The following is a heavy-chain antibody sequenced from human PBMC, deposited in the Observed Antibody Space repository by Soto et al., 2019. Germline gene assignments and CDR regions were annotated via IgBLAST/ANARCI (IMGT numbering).Heavy chain of an antibody. Sequence: QVQLIQSEAEVKKPGSSVRVSCTASGGIFGSHGFSWVRQAPGQRLEWVGGFIPIFRTLTYTEKFQARVRIAADESTNTVYLDLSSLTSEDTAVYYCARSPRRVEESAYAGGWCDSWGQGTLVTVSS. V-gene: IGHV1-69*01. CDR3: ARSPRRVEESAYAGGWCDS. CDR1: GGIFGSHG. CDR2: FIPIFRTL. J-gene: IGHJ5*01. D-gene: IGHD5-12*01.